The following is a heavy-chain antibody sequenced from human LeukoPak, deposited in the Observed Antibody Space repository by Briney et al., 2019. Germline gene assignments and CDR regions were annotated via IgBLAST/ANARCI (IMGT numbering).Heavy chain of an antibody. CDR2: ISSSSSTI. V-gene: IGHV3-48*01. J-gene: IGHJ6*03. CDR3: ARGISSSWYGYYYYYMDV. Sequence: GGSLRLSCAASGFTFSSYSMNWVRQAPGKGLEWVSYISSSSSTIYYADSVKGRFTISRDNAKNSLYLQMNSLRAEDTAVYYCARGISSSWYGYYYYYMDVWGKGTTVTVSS. D-gene: IGHD6-13*01. CDR1: GFTFSSYS.